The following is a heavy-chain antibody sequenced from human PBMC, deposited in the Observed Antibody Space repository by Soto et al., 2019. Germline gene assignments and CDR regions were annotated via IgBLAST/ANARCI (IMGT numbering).Heavy chain of an antibody. J-gene: IGHJ6*03. CDR2: ISGSGGST. CDR3: AKDPRYYYGSGSYYNYYYYYYMDV. CDR1: GFTFSSYA. D-gene: IGHD3-10*01. V-gene: IGHV3-23*01. Sequence: GGSLRLSCAASGFTFSSYAMSWVRQAPGKGLEWVSAISGSGGSTYYADSVKGRFTISRDNSKNTLYLQMNSLRAEDTAVYYCAKDPRYYYGSGSYYNYYYYYYMDVWGKGTTVTVS.